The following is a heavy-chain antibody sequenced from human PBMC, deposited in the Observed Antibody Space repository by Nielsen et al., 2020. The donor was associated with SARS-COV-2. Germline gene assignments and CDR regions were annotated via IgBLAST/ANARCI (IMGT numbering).Heavy chain of an antibody. Sequence: GESLKISCAASQFTVSSNDMHWVRQATGKGLEWVSAIGTAGDTYYLGSVKGRFTISREIAKNSLYLQMNNLRAGDTAVYYCVGGNYYYGMDVWGQGTTVTVSS. D-gene: IGHD3-16*01. V-gene: IGHV3-13*01. CDR3: VGGNYYYGMDV. CDR1: QFTVSSND. J-gene: IGHJ6*02. CDR2: IGTAGDT.